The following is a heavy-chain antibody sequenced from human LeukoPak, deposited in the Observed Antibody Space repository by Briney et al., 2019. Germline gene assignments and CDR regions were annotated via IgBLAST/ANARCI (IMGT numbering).Heavy chain of an antibody. J-gene: IGHJ5*02. Sequence: IIPIFGTANYAQKFQGRVTITTDESTSTAYMELSSLRSEDTAVYYCARDRGDYGGNSGLDPWGQGTLVTVSS. CDR3: ARDRGDYGGNSGLDP. CDR2: IIPIFGTA. V-gene: IGHV1-69*05. D-gene: IGHD4-23*01.